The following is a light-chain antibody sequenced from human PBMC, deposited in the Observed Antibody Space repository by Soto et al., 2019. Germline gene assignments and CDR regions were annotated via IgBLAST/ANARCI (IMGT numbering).Light chain of an antibody. CDR3: SSYTSNSNPYV. CDR1: SSDVGGYNY. Sequence: QSALTQPASVSGSPGQSITISCTGTSSDVGGYNYVSWYQLHPGKAPKLMISEVTNRPSGVSSRFSGSKSGNTASLTTSGLQADDEADYYCSSYTSNSNPYVFGTGTKVTVL. CDR2: EVT. J-gene: IGLJ1*01. V-gene: IGLV2-14*01.